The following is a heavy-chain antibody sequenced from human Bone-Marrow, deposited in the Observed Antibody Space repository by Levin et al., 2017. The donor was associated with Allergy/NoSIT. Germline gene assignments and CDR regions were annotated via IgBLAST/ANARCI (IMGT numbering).Heavy chain of an antibody. CDR3: ASGWGGSGAMVTLTNAFDI. CDR1: GYSFTSYW. Sequence: GESLKISCKGSGYSFTSYWISWVRQMPGKGLEWMGRIDPSDSYTNYSPSFQGHVTLSADKSISTAYLQWSSLKASDTAMYYCASGWGGSGAMVTLTNAFDIWGQGTMVTVSS. V-gene: IGHV5-10-1*01. J-gene: IGHJ3*02. CDR2: IDPSDSYT. D-gene: IGHD5-18*01.